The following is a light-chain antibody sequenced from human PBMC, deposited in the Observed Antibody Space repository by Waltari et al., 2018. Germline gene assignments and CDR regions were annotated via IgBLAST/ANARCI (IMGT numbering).Light chain of an antibody. CDR1: SGHSNYA. J-gene: IGLJ2*01. Sequence: QVVLTQSPSASASLGASVKLTRTLSSGHSNYAIAWHQQQPEKGPRYLMKVNSDGSHSRGDGIPDRFSGSSSGAERYLTISRLQSEDEADYYCQAWGTGTKREFGGGTKLTVL. CDR2: VNSDGSH. V-gene: IGLV4-69*01. CDR3: QAWGTGTKRE.